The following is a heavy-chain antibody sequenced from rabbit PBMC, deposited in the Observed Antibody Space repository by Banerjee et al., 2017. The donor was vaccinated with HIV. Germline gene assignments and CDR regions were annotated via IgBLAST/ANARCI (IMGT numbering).Heavy chain of an antibody. D-gene: IGHD6-1*01. V-gene: IGHV1S40*01. CDR3: ARGSGDAGDGLSL. Sequence: QSLEESGGDLVKPGASLTLTCTASGFSFSSGYWICWVRQAPGKGLEWIACISAGSSGSTYYTSWAKGRFTISKTSSTTVTLQMTSLTAADTATYFCARGSGDAGDGLSLWGQGTLVTVS. J-gene: IGHJ3*01. CDR1: GFSFSSGYW. CDR2: ISAGSSGST.